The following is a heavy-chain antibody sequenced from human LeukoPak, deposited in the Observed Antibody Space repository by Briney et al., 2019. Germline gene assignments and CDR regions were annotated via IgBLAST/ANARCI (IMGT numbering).Heavy chain of an antibody. Sequence: GGSLKLSCAASGFTFSSYAMSWVRQAPGKGLEWVSAISGSGGSTYYADSVKGRFTISRDNSKNTLYLQMNSLRAEDTAVYYCAKAGFYSSSWCSDYWGQGTLATVSS. V-gene: IGHV3-23*01. CDR2: ISGSGGST. CDR3: AKAGFYSSSWCSDY. J-gene: IGHJ4*02. CDR1: GFTFSSYA. D-gene: IGHD6-13*01.